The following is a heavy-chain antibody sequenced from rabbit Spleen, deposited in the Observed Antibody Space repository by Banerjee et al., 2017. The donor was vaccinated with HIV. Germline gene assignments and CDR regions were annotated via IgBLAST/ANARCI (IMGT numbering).Heavy chain of an antibody. CDR1: GFSFSSSYY. V-gene: IGHV1S47*01. CDR2: IRTNGGAT. J-gene: IGHJ6*01. CDR3: ARDTGSSFSSYGMDL. D-gene: IGHD8-1*01. Sequence: QEQLVESGGDLVQPEGSLTLTCTASGFSFSSSYYMCWVRQAPGKGLEWIGCIRTNGGATYYANWVDGRFSISRSTSLNTVTLQMTSLTAADTATYFCARDTGSSFSSYGMDLWGPGTLVTVS.